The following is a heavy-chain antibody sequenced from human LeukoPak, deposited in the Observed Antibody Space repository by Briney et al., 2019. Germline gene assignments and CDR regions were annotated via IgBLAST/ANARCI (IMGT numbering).Heavy chain of an antibody. Sequence: PGGSLRLSCAASGFTFSSYWMHWVRQGPGKGLVWVSRINSDGSSTNYADSVRGRFTISRDNAENTLYLQMNSLIVEDTAVYYCARRVVVAAAPYYFDYWGQGTLVTVSS. CDR2: INSDGSST. D-gene: IGHD2-2*01. V-gene: IGHV3-74*01. CDR3: ARRVVVAAAPYYFDY. CDR1: GFTFSSYW. J-gene: IGHJ4*02.